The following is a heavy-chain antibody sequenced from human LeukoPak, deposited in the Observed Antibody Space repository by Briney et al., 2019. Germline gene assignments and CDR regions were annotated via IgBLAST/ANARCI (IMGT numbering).Heavy chain of an antibody. CDR2: INWNGGST. CDR1: GFTFDDYG. CDR3: ARDRGAYSSSFLDY. D-gene: IGHD6-6*01. J-gene: IGHJ4*02. Sequence: PGGSLRLSCAASGFTFDDYGMSWVRQAPGKGLEWVSGINWNGGSTGYADSVKGRFTISRDNAKNSLYLQMSSLRAEDTALYYCARDRGAYSSSFLDYWGQGTLVTVSS. V-gene: IGHV3-20*04.